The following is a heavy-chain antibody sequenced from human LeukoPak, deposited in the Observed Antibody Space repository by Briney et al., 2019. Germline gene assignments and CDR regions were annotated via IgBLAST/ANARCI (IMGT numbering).Heavy chain of an antibody. D-gene: IGHD5-18*01. CDR2: ISYDGSNK. CDR3: AKDRAMALDY. J-gene: IGHJ4*02. V-gene: IGHV3-30*18. CDR1: GFTFSSYG. Sequence: GGSLRLSCAASGFTFSSYGMHWVRQAPGKGLEWVAVISYDGSNKYYADSVKGRFTISRDNSKNTLYLQMNGLRAEDTAVYYCAKDRAMALDYWGQGTLVTVSS.